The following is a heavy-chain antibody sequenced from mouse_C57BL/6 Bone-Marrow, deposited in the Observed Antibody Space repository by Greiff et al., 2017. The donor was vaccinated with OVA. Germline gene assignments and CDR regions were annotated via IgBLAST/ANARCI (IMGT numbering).Heavy chain of an antibody. Sequence: QVQLKQSGAELARPGASVKLSCKASGYTFTSYGISWVKQRTGQGLEWIGEIYPRSGNTYYNEKFKGKATLTADKSSSTAYLELRSLTSEDAAVEFCARSGVMYYGSSYNWYFDVWGTGTTVTVSS. J-gene: IGHJ1*03. CDR3: ARSGVMYYGSSYNWYFDV. D-gene: IGHD1-1*01. V-gene: IGHV1-81*01. CDR2: IYPRSGNT. CDR1: GYTFTSYG.